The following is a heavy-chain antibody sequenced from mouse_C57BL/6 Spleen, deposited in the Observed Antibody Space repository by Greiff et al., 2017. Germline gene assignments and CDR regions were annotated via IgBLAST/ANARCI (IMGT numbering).Heavy chain of an antibody. V-gene: IGHV7-3*01. CDR3: ARYMGFGYFDY. J-gene: IGHJ2*01. D-gene: IGHD3-1*01. Sequence: EVKLQESGGGLVQPGGSLSLSCAASGFTFTDYYMSWVRQPPGKALEWLGFIRNKANGYTTEYSASVKGRFTISRDNSQSILYLQMNALRAEDSATYYCARYMGFGYFDYWGQGTTLTVSS. CDR2: IRNKANGYTT. CDR1: GFTFTDYY.